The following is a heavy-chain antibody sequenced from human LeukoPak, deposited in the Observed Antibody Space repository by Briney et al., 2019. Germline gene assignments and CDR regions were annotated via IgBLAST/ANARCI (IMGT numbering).Heavy chain of an antibody. D-gene: IGHD6-13*01. CDR3: ARDLVIAAAGTGY. CDR2: IWYDGSNK. J-gene: IGHJ4*02. V-gene: IGHV3-33*08. Sequence: GGSLRLSCAASGFTFSSYGMHWVRQAPGKGLEWVAVIWYDGSNKYYADSVKGRFTISRDNSKNTLYLQMNSLRAEDTAVHYCARDLVIAAAGTGYWGQGTLVTVSS. CDR1: GFTFSSYG.